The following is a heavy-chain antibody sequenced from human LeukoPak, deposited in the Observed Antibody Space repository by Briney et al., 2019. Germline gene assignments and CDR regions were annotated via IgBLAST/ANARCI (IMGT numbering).Heavy chain of an antibody. CDR3: ARVWACSGGSCYSFSTRDYYYYGMDV. D-gene: IGHD2-15*01. Sequence: ASVKVSCKASGYTFTSYAMNWARQAPGQGLEWMGWINTNTGNPTYAQGFTGRFVFSLDTSVSTAYLQISSLKAEDTAVYYCARVWACSGGSCYSFSTRDYYYYGMDVWGQGTTVTVSS. V-gene: IGHV7-4-1*02. J-gene: IGHJ6*02. CDR2: INTNTGNP. CDR1: GYTFTSYA.